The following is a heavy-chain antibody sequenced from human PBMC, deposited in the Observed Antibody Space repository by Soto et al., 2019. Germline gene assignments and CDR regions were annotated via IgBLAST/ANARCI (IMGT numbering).Heavy chain of an antibody. CDR2: IIPIFGTA. J-gene: IGHJ2*01. D-gene: IGHD4-17*01. V-gene: IGHV1-69*06. Sequence: QVQLVQSGAEVKKPGSSVKVSCKASGGTFSSYAISWVRQAPGQGLEWMGGIIPIFGTANDAQKFQGRVTITADKSTSTAYMELSSLRSEDTAVYYCARGAERMTTVITRYFDLWGRGTLVTVSS. CDR1: GGTFSSYA. CDR3: ARGAERMTTVITRYFDL.